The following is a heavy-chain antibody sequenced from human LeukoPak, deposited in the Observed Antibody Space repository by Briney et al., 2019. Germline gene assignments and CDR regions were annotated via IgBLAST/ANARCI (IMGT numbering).Heavy chain of an antibody. D-gene: IGHD5-12*01. Sequence: PGGSLRLSCAASGFTFSSYWMSWVRQAPGKGLEWVANIKQDGSEKYYVDSVKGRFTISRDNAKNSLYLQMNSLRAEDTAVYYCARGRYSGTTYYFDYWGLGTLVTVSS. J-gene: IGHJ4*02. CDR2: IKQDGSEK. CDR3: ARGRYSGTTYYFDY. V-gene: IGHV3-7*03. CDR1: GFTFSSYW.